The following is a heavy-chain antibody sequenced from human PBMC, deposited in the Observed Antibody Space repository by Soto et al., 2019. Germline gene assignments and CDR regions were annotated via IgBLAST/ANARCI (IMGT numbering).Heavy chain of an antibody. CDR3: TRNLYNTGDFDH. J-gene: IGHJ4*02. V-gene: IGHV1-8*02. CDR1: GYTFTDYD. CDR2: MTPKSGYT. D-gene: IGHD1-20*01. Sequence: QVQLMQSGAEVRKPGASVKVSCKASGYTFTDYDINWVRQATGQGLEWLGWMTPKSGYTGYAQKFQGRVTLTRDTSRGTAYMELSSLTSEDTAVYYCTRNLYNTGDFDHWGQATLVTVSS.